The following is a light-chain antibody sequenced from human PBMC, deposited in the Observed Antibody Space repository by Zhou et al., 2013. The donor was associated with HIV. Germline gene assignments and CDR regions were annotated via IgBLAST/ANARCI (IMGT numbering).Light chain of an antibody. Sequence: DIQMTQSPSSLSASVGDRVTITCRASKDISNSLAWYQQKTGKAPKLLVYAASRLQSGVPSRFSGSGSGTDFTLTITSLQPEDVATYYCQKYNNAPWTFGQGTKVEIK. CDR1: KDISNS. J-gene: IGKJ1*01. V-gene: IGKV1-NL1*01. CDR3: QKYNNAPWT. CDR2: AAS.